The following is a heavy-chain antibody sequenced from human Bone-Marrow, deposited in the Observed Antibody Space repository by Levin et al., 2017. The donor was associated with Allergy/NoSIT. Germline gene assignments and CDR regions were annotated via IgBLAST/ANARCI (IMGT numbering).Heavy chain of an antibody. D-gene: IGHD4-23*01. CDR1: RDTFTNYY. CDR2: INPSDGST. V-gene: IGHV1-46*01. Sequence: GESLKISCKASRDTFTNYYMHWVRQAPGQGLEYVGLINPSDGSTDYAQKFRGRVTVTRDTSTTTIYLELSSLRSEDTAVYYCARGAELRGIPGKYFDYWGQGTLVTVSS. J-gene: IGHJ4*02. CDR3: ARGAELRGIPGKYFDY.